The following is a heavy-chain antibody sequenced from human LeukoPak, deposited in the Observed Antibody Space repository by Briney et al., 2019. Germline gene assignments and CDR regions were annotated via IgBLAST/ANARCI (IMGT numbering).Heavy chain of an antibody. CDR2: IIPIFGTA. D-gene: IGHD3-22*01. J-gene: IGHJ4*02. Sequence: SVKVSCKASGGTFSSYAISWVRQAPGQGLEWMGGIIPIFGTANYAQKFQGRVTITADESTSTAYMELSSLRSEDTAVYYCARGPGGGDYDSSGYYYGIDYWGQGTLVTVSS. V-gene: IGHV1-69*13. CDR3: ARGPGGGDYDSSGYYYGIDY. CDR1: GGTFSSYA.